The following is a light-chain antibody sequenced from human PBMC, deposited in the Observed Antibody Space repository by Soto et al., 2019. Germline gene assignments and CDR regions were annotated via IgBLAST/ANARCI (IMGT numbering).Light chain of an antibody. CDR2: SNN. J-gene: IGLJ1*01. CDR1: SSNIGSNY. V-gene: IGLV1-47*02. CDR3: AAWDDSLTGYV. Sequence: QSVLTQPPSAFGTPGQRVTISCFGSSSNIGSNYVYWYQQLPGTAPKLLIYSNNQRPSGVPDRFSGSKSGTSASLAISGLRSEDEADYYCAAWDDSLTGYVFGTGTQLTVL.